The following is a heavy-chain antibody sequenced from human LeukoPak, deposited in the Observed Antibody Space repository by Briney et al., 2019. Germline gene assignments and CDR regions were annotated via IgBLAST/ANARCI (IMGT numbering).Heavy chain of an antibody. V-gene: IGHV4-38-2*02. CDR1: GYSITSAYY. Sequence: SETLSLTCTVSGYSITSAYYWGWIRPPPGKGLEWIGSFFLKGSTYYNPSLKSRVTISVDTSKNQFSLTLSSVTAADTAVYYCARVARCTSCSDVDYWGQGTLVTVSS. CDR2: FFLKGST. CDR3: ARVARCTSCSDVDY. D-gene: IGHD2-2*01. J-gene: IGHJ4*02.